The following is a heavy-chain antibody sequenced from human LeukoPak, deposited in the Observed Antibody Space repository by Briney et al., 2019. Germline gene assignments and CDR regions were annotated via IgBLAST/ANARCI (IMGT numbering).Heavy chain of an antibody. Sequence: SETLSPTCTVSGGSISSYYWTWIRQPPGKGLEWIGDISDSGSTKYNAPLKSRVTISTDTSKNQLSLNLRSVTAADTAVYYCARTGRHFYGSGSKVKPWPDGMDVWGHGTTVTVSS. V-gene: IGHV4-59*01. CDR2: ISDSGST. D-gene: IGHD3-10*01. J-gene: IGHJ6*02. CDR1: GGSISSYY. CDR3: ARTGRHFYGSGSKVKPWPDGMDV.